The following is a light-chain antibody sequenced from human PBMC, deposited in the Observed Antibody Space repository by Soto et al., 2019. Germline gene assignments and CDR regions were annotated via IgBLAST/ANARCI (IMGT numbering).Light chain of an antibody. Sequence: NFMLTQPHSVSESPGKTVTISCTRSSGSIASNYVQWYHQRPGSSPTTVIYEDNQRPSGVPDRFSGSIDSSSNSASLTISGLTTEDEADYYCQSYDSSNVVFGGGTKLTVL. CDR1: SGSIASNY. V-gene: IGLV6-57*01. J-gene: IGLJ2*01. CDR2: EDN. CDR3: QSYDSSNVV.